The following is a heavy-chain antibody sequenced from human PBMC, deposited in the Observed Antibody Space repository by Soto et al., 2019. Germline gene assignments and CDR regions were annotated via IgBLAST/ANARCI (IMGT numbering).Heavy chain of an antibody. Sequence: GESLKISCNGSGYSFTIYCIGLVLQMPGKGLDWMGIIYPGDSDTRYSPSFQGQVTISADKSISTAYLQWSSLKASDTAMYYCARPPAYYYDSSGYSGNAFDIWGQGTMVTVSS. J-gene: IGHJ3*02. CDR2: IYPGDSDT. CDR1: GYSFTIYC. D-gene: IGHD3-22*01. CDR3: ARPPAYYYDSSGYSGNAFDI. V-gene: IGHV5-51*01.